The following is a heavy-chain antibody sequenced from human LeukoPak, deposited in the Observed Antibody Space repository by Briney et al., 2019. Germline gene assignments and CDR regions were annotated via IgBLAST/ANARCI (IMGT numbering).Heavy chain of an antibody. D-gene: IGHD6-13*01. CDR3: AKTGYSSSWYGYYYGMDV. CDR1: GFTLSSYA. J-gene: IGHJ6*02. CDR2: ISGSGGST. V-gene: IGHV3-23*01. Sequence: GGSLRLSCAASGFTLSSYAMSWVRQAPGKGLEWVSAISGSGGSTYYADSVKGRFTISRDNSKNTLYLQMNSLRAEDTAVYYCAKTGYSSSWYGYYYGMDVWGQGTTVTVSS.